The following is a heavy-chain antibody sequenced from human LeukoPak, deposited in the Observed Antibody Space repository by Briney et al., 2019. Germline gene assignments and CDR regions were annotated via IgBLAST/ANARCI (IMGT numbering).Heavy chain of an antibody. CDR1: GFTFSSYG. CDR3: AKAGARHYYYYYMDV. J-gene: IGHJ6*03. D-gene: IGHD3-10*01. CDR2: ISWDGGST. Sequence: GGSLRLSCAASGFTFSSYGMHWVRQAPGKGLEWVSLISWDGGSTYYADSVKGRFTISRDNSKNSLYLQMNSLRTEDTALYYCAKAGARHYYYYYMDVWGKGTTVTVSS. V-gene: IGHV3-43*01.